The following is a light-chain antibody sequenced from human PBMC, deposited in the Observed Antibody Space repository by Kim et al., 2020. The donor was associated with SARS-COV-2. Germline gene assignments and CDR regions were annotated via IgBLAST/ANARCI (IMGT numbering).Light chain of an antibody. CDR3: QTWGTGFEV. V-gene: IGLV4-69*01. CDR1: SGHSSYA. Sequence: ASVKLTCTLSSGHSSYAIAWHQQQPEKGPRYLMKLNSDGSHSKGDGIPDRFSGSSSGAERYLTSSSLQSEDEADYYCQTWGTGFEVFGGGTQLTVL. J-gene: IGLJ3*02. CDR2: LNSDGSH.